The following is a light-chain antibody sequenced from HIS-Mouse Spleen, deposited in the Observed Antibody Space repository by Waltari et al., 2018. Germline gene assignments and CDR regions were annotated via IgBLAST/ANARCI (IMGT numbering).Light chain of an antibody. CDR3: YSTDSSGNHRV. CDR2: EDS. V-gene: IGLV3-10*01. Sequence: SYELTQPPSVSVSPGQTARITCSGDALPKKYAYWYQQKSGQAPVLVTYEDSKRPSGIPEVFSGSSSGKMATVTISGAQVEDEADYYCYSTDSSGNHRVFGGGTKLTVL. J-gene: IGLJ2*01. CDR1: ALPKKY.